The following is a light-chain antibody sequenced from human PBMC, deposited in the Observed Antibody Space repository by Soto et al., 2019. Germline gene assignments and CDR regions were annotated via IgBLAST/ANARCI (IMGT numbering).Light chain of an antibody. V-gene: IGLV2-11*01. CDR1: SSDVGGYNY. CDR3: TSFTSSSTWV. J-gene: IGLJ3*02. Sequence: QSALTQPRSVSGSPGQSVTISCTGTSSDVGGYNYVSWYQQHPGRAPKFMIYDVTKRPSGVPDRFSGSKSGNTASLTISGLQVEDEADYYCTSFTSSSTWVFGGGTK. CDR2: DVT.